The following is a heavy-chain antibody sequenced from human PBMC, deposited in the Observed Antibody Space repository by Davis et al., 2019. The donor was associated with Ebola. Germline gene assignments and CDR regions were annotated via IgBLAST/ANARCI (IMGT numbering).Heavy chain of an antibody. CDR1: GFTFSSYA. V-gene: IGHV3-30-3*01. CDR2: ISYDGSNK. J-gene: IGHJ5*02. D-gene: IGHD3-16*01. CDR3: ARAWGSRSEFDP. Sequence: GGSLRLSCAASGFTFSSYAMHWVRQAPGKGLEWVAVISYDGSNKYYADSVKGRFTISRDNSKNTLYLQMNSLRAEDTAVYYCARAWGSRSEFDPWGQGTLVTVSS.